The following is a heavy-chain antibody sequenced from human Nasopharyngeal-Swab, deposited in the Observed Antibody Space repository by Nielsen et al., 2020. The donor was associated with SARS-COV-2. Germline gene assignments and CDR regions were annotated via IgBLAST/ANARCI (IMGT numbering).Heavy chain of an antibody. Sequence: ASVKVSCKTSGYTCICYYIHWVRQSPGQGLEWMGRFNPNSGGTNYAQELQGRVTMTGDTSISTAYMELSRVRSDDTAMYYCTRDRGSGYFDSWGQGTLVIVSS. CDR2: FNPNSGGT. J-gene: IGHJ4*02. V-gene: IGHV1-2*06. CDR1: GYTCICYY. CDR3: TRDRGSGYFDS. D-gene: IGHD3-3*01.